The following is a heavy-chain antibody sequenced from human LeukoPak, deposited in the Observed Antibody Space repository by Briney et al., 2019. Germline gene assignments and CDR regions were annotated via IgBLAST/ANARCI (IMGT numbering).Heavy chain of an antibody. CDR2: ISAYNGNT. Sequence: ASVKVSCKASGYTFTSYGISWVRQASGQGLEWMGWISAYNGNTNYAQKLQGRVTMTTDTSTSTAYMELRSLRSDDTAVYYCARWKPTYCSSTSCSATYYFDYWGQGTLVTVSS. V-gene: IGHV1-18*01. D-gene: IGHD2-2*01. CDR1: GYTFTSYG. CDR3: ARWKPTYCSSTSCSATYYFDY. J-gene: IGHJ4*02.